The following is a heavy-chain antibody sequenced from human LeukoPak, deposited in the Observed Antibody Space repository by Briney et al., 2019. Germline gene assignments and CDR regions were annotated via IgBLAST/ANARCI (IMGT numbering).Heavy chain of an antibody. J-gene: IGHJ4*02. D-gene: IGHD3-22*01. Sequence: GGSLRLSCAASGFTFSSYWMSWVRQAQGKGLEWVANIKQDGSEKYYVDSVKGRFTISRDNAKNSLYLQMNSLRAEDTAVYYCARDLKYYYDSSGYFDYWGQGTLVTASS. CDR1: GFTFSSYW. CDR2: IKQDGSEK. V-gene: IGHV3-7*01. CDR3: ARDLKYYYDSSGYFDY.